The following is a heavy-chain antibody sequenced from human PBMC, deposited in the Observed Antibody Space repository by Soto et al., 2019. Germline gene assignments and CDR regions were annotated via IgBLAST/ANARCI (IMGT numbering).Heavy chain of an antibody. Sequence: QVQLVQSGAEVKKPGASVKVSCKASGYTFTSYDINWVRQATGQGLEWMGWMNPNSGNTVYAQKFQGRVTMTRNTSVSTAYRELSSLRSEDTAVYYCASERSSGWYVDYWGQGTLVTVSS. V-gene: IGHV1-8*01. CDR2: MNPNSGNT. D-gene: IGHD6-19*01. CDR1: GYTFTSYD. CDR3: ASERSSGWYVDY. J-gene: IGHJ4*02.